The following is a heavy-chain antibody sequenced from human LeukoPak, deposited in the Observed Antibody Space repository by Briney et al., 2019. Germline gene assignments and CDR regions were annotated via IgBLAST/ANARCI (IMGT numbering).Heavy chain of an antibody. Sequence: SETLSLTCAVYGGSFSGYYWSWIRQPPGKGLEWIGEINHGGSTNYNPSLKSRVTISVDTSKNQFPLKLSSVTAADTAVYYCARVGLSGSYPYYYYYMDVWGKGTTVTVSS. D-gene: IGHD1-26*01. CDR2: INHGGST. CDR3: ARVGLSGSYPYYYYYMDV. V-gene: IGHV4-34*01. J-gene: IGHJ6*03. CDR1: GGSFSGYY.